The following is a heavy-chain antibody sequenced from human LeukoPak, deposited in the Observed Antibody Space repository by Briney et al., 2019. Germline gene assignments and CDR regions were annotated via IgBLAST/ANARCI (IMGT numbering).Heavy chain of an antibody. D-gene: IGHD1-26*01. Sequence: GGSLRLSCAASGFTFSGSAMHWVRQAPGKGLEWVGRIRSKANSYATAYAASVKGRFTISRDDSKNTAYLQMNSLKTEDTAVYYCTRHPIVGANHFDYWGQGTLVTVSS. CDR2: IRSKANSYAT. V-gene: IGHV3-73*01. J-gene: IGHJ4*02. CDR3: TRHPIVGANHFDY. CDR1: GFTFSGSA.